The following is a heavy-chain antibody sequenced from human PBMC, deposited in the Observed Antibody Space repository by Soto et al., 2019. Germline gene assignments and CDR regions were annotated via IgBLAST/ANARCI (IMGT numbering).Heavy chain of an antibody. CDR1: GYIFSNYG. J-gene: IGHJ1*01. V-gene: IGHV1-18*01. D-gene: IGHD6-13*01. CDR2: ISTYNANA. CDR3: ARERDGSSWSSAESLQY. Sequence: QVHLVQSGAEVKKPGASVKVSCKASGYIFSNYGISWVRQAPGQGLEWMGWISTYNANAYYAQKFQGRVTMTTDTSTGTAYMELRSLSSDDTAVFYCARERDGSSWSSAESLQYWGQGSPVTVSS.